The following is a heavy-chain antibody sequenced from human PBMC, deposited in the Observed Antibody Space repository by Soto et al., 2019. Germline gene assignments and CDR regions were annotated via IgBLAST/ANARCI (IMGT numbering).Heavy chain of an antibody. CDR1: GGSISSYY. CDR3: ARGEAQYYDFWSGYYDY. J-gene: IGHJ4*02. D-gene: IGHD3-3*01. Sequence: SETLSLTCTVSGGSISSYYWSWIRQPPGKGLEWIGYIYYSGSTNYNPSRKSRVTISVDTSKNQFSLKLSSVTAADTAVYYCARGEAQYYDFWSGYYDYWGQGTLVTVSS. CDR2: IYYSGST. V-gene: IGHV4-59*01.